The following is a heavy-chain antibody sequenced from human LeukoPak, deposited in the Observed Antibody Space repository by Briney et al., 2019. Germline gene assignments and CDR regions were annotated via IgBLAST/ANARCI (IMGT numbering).Heavy chain of an antibody. Sequence: SETLSLTCAVYGGSFSGYYWSWIRQPPGKGLEWIGEINHSGSTNYNPSLKSRVTISVDTSKNQFSLKLSSVTAADTAVYYCARGLATIPDYWGQGTLVTVSS. CDR2: INHSGST. CDR1: GGSFSGYY. CDR3: ARGLATIPDY. V-gene: IGHV4-34*01. D-gene: IGHD5-12*01. J-gene: IGHJ4*02.